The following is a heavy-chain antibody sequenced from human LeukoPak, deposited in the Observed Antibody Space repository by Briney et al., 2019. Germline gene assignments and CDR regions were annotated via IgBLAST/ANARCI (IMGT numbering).Heavy chain of an antibody. CDR1: GFTFSSYG. D-gene: IGHD5-18*01. Sequence: GGSLRLSCAASGFTFSSYGMHWVRQAPGKGLEWVAFIRYDGSNKYYADSVKGRFTISRDNSKNTLYLQMNSLRAEDTAVYYCARPKYSYGSFDYWGQGTLVTVSS. V-gene: IGHV3-30*02. J-gene: IGHJ4*02. CDR3: ARPKYSYGSFDY. CDR2: IRYDGSNK.